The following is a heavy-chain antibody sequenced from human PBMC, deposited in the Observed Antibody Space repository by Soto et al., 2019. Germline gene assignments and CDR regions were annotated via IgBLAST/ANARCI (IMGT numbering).Heavy chain of an antibody. CDR2: FDPEDGET. D-gene: IGHD3-10*01. J-gene: IGHJ6*02. Sequence: ASVRVSCKVSGYTLTELSMHWVRQAPGKGLEWMGGFDPEDGETIYAQKFQGRVTMTEDTSTDTAYMELSSLRSEDTAVYYCATDHTGFGELLFHYGMDVWGQGTTVTVSS. V-gene: IGHV1-24*01. CDR3: ATDHTGFGELLFHYGMDV. CDR1: GYTLTELS.